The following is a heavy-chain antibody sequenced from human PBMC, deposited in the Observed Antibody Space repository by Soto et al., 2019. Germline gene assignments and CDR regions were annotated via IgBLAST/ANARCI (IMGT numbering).Heavy chain of an antibody. Sequence: GGSLRLSCAASGFTFRNFGMNWVRQAPGKGLEWVSYISSSRSTMYFADSVRGRFTISRDNAKKSLYLQINSLRPEDTAVYYCALGYSSSFSFDFWGQGTLVTVSS. V-gene: IGHV3-48*04. CDR3: ALGYSSSFSFDF. CDR2: ISSSRSTM. CDR1: GFTFRNFG. D-gene: IGHD3-22*01. J-gene: IGHJ4*02.